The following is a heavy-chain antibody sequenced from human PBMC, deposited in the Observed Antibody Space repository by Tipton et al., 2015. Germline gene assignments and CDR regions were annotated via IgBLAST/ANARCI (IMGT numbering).Heavy chain of an antibody. D-gene: IGHD3-10*01. Sequence: GLVKPSETLSLTCGVSGGSISSIVYYWGWIRQPPGKGLEWIGTIDHSGKTYYNPSLESRLTISVDTSENQFSLILTSVTAADTAMYFCVRHGPLLRGIYFYYSMDVWGHGTTVTVSS. CDR2: IDHSGKT. J-gene: IGHJ6*02. V-gene: IGHV4-39*01. CDR3: VRHGPLLRGIYFYYSMDV. CDR1: GGSISSIVYY.